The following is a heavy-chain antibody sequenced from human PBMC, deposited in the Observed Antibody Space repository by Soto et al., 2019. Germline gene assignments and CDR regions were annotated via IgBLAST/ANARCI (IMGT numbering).Heavy chain of an antibody. D-gene: IGHD4-4*01. CDR2: FDPEDGET. CDR3: ATDRGLQYVQNWFDP. CDR1: GYTLTELS. Sequence: ASVKVSCKVSGYTLTELSMHWVRQAPGKGLEWMGGFDPEDGETIYAQKFQGRVTMTEDTSTDTAYMELSGLRSEDTAVYYCATDRGLQYVQNWFDPWGQGTLVTVSS. J-gene: IGHJ5*02. V-gene: IGHV1-24*01.